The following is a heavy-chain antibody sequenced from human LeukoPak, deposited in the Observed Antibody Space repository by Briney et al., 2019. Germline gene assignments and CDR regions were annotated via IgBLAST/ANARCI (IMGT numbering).Heavy chain of an antibody. CDR2: ISSSSSYI. CDR1: GFTFSSYS. D-gene: IGHD3-10*01. J-gene: IGHJ4*02. Sequence: GGSLRLPCAASGFTFSSYSMNWVRQAPGKGLEWVSSISSSSSYIYYADSVKGRFTISRDNAKNSLYLQMNSLRAEDTAVYYCARSMVRGVIRGDPFDYWGQGTLVTVSS. CDR3: ARSMVRGVIRGDPFDY. V-gene: IGHV3-21*01.